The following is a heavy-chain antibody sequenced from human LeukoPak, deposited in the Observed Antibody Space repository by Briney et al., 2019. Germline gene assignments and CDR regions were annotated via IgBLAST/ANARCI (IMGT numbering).Heavy chain of an antibody. CDR2: IYYNGRT. V-gene: IGHV4-39*07. D-gene: IGHD3-22*01. CDR3: AREAAVVIPQANWFDP. J-gene: IGHJ5*02. Sequence: PSETLSLTCTVSGDSINNNNYYWGWIRQPPGEGLEWIGNIYYNGRTYYSPSLKSRGTISVDTSNNQFSLKLNSVTAADTAVYYCAREAAVVIPQANWFDPWGQGTLVTVSS. CDR1: GDSINNNNYY.